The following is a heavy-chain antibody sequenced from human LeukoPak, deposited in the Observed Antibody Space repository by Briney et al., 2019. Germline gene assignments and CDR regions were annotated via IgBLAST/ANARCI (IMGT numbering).Heavy chain of an antibody. D-gene: IGHD1-1*01. CDR1: GGSISSSSYY. CDR3: ARGRRVGKATTPFDY. J-gene: IGHJ4*02. Sequence: SETLSLTCTVSGGSISSSSYYWGWIRQPPGKGLEWIGSIYYSGSTYYNPSLKSRVTISVDTSKNQFSLKLSSVTAADTAVYYCARGRRVGKATTPFDYWGQGTLVTVSS. CDR2: IYYSGST. V-gene: IGHV4-39*01.